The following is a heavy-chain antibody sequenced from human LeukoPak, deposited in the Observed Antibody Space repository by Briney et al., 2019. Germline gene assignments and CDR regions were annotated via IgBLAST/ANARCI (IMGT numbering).Heavy chain of an antibody. CDR3: ARVRGITLFGVVTKRDYYFDY. V-gene: IGHV4-59*01. Sequence: PSETLSLTCTVSGGSISSYYWSWIRQPPGKGLEWIGYIYYSGSTNYNPSLKSRVTISVDTSKNQFSLKLSSVTAADTAVYYCARVRGITLFGVVTKRDYYFDYWGQGTLVTVPS. D-gene: IGHD3-3*01. J-gene: IGHJ4*02. CDR2: IYYSGST. CDR1: GGSISSYY.